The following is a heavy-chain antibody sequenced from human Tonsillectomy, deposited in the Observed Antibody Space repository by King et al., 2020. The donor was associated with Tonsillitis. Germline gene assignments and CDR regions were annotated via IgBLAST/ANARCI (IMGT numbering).Heavy chain of an antibody. V-gene: IGHV3-30*01. D-gene: IGHD3-10*01. J-gene: IGHJ4*02. Sequence: VQLVESGGGVVQPGRSLRLSCAASGFSFSGYAMHWVRQAPGKGLEWVAVISYDGRNKYYADSVKGRFTISRDNSKSTLSLQMDSLRGEDTAVYYCARAQDGYGSGRPVHLDYWGQGTLVPFSS. CDR2: ISYDGRNK. CDR1: GFSFSGYA. CDR3: ARAQDGYGSGRPVHLDY.